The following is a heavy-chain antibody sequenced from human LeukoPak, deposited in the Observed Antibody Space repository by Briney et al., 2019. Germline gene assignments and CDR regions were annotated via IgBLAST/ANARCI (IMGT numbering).Heavy chain of an antibody. J-gene: IGHJ3*02. D-gene: IGHD3-22*01. Sequence: ASVKVSFKASGYTFTSYDINWVRQATGQGLEWMGWMNPNSGNTGYAQKFQGRVTITRNTSISTTYMELSSLRSEDTAVYYWARERYYDSSRYYNDAFDIWGQGTMVTVSS. CDR2: MNPNSGNT. CDR1: GYTFTSYD. V-gene: IGHV1-8*03. CDR3: ARERYYDSSRYYNDAFDI.